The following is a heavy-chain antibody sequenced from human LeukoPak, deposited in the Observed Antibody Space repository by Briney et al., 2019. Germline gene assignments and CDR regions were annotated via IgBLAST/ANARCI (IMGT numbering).Heavy chain of an antibody. CDR1: AGSISSDSYY. V-gene: IGHV4-61*02. J-gene: IGHJ3*02. CDR3: TRSVYI. D-gene: IGHD5/OR15-5a*01. CDR2: IYASGTT. Sequence: TSQTLSLTCTDSAGSISSDSYYSSWIRQPAGKGLQWIGRIYASGTTDYNTSLKSRVTISVDTSKNQFSLMLSYVTAADTAVYYCTRSVYIWGQGTMVTVSS.